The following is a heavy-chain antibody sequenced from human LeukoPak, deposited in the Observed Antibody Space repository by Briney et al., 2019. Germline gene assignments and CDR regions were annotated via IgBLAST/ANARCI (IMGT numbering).Heavy chain of an antibody. D-gene: IGHD3-10*01. CDR2: ISWNSGSI. CDR3: AKGGGDYGSGSYVHGMDV. V-gene: IGHV3-9*01. J-gene: IGHJ6*02. CDR1: GFTFDDYA. Sequence: PGGSLRLSCAASGFTFDDYAMHWVRQAPGKGLEWVSGISWNSGSIGYADSVKGRFTISRDNAKNSLYPQMNSLRAEDTALYYCAKGGGDYGSGSYVHGMDVWGQGTTVTVSS.